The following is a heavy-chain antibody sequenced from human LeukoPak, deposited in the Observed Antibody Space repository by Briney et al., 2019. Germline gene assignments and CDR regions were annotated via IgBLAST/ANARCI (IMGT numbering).Heavy chain of an antibody. CDR1: GGSISSISDY. CDR2: IYYSGRT. D-gene: IGHD5-18*01. Sequence: PSETLSLTCTVSGGSISSISDYWGWIRQPPGKGLEWIGSIYYSGRTYYNPSLKSRVTISVDTSKNQFSLKLSSVTAADTAVYYCARGTGGSYGLSYNWFDPWGQGTLVSVSS. CDR3: ARGTGGSYGLSYNWFDP. V-gene: IGHV4-39*07. J-gene: IGHJ5*02.